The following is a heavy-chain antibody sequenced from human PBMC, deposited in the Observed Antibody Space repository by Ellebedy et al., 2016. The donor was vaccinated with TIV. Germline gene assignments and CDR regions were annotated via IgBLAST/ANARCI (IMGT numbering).Heavy chain of an antibody. V-gene: IGHV1-69*13. CDR1: GGTFGNHP. CDR3: ARNSDVVLIPSAYASSFDI. D-gene: IGHD2-21*01. CDR2: IIPMFGVT. J-gene: IGHJ3*02. Sequence: SVKVSCTASGGTFGNHPLSWVRQAPGQGLEWVGRIIPMFGVTDTAQMLQGRLTITADDSTSTAHMELSSLRPEDTAVYYCARNSDVVLIPSAYASSFDIWGQGTMVTVSS.